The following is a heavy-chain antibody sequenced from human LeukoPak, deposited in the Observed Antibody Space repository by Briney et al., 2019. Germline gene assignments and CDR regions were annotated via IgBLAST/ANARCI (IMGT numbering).Heavy chain of an antibody. CDR2: ISSSSSYI. V-gene: IGHV3-21*01. CDR1: GFTFSSYS. Sequence: PGGSLRLSCAASGFTFSSYSMNWVRQAPGKGLEWVSSISSSSSYIYYADSVKGRFTISRDNAKNSLYLQMNSLRAEDTAVYYCARDLGYDFWSGSAHWLDPWGQGTLVTVSS. CDR3: ARDLGYDFWSGSAHWLDP. J-gene: IGHJ5*02. D-gene: IGHD3-3*01.